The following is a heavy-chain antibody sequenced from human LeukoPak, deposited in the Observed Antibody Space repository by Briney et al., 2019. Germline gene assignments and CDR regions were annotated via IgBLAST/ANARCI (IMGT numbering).Heavy chain of an antibody. V-gene: IGHV3-21*01. D-gene: IGHD6-19*01. CDR1: GFTFSSYS. Sequence: QTGGSLRLSCAASGFTFSSYSMNWVRQAPGKGLEWVSSISSSSSYIYYADSVKGRFTISRDNAKNSLYLQMNSLRAEDTAVYYCARGDIAVAPPYYYGMDVWGQGTTVTVSS. J-gene: IGHJ6*02. CDR3: ARGDIAVAPPYYYGMDV. CDR2: ISSSSSYI.